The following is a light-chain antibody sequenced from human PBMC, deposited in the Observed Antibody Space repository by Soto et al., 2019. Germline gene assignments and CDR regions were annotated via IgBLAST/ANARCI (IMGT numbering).Light chain of an antibody. CDR2: GNN. CDR3: QSYASSLSGSV. V-gene: IGLV1-40*01. J-gene: IGLJ1*01. CDR1: SSNIGAGYD. Sequence: QSALTQPPSVSGAPGQRVTLSCTGSSSNIGAGYDVHWYQQLPGTAPKLLIYGNNNRPSGVPDRFSGSKSGTSASLAITGLQAEDEADYYCQSYASSLSGSVFGTGTKVTVL.